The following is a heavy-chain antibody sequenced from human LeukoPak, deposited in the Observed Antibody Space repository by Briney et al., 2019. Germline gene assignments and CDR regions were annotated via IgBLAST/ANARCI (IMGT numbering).Heavy chain of an antibody. Sequence: GGSLRLSCAASGFTFSSYGMHWVRQAPGKGLEWVADIWYDGKNEHFADSVKGRFTISRDNSKNSLYLQMNSLRAEDTAVYYCARASIAVAGKRYFQHWGQGTLVTVSS. D-gene: IGHD6-19*01. J-gene: IGHJ1*01. CDR2: IWYDGKNE. CDR3: ARASIAVAGKRYFQH. CDR1: GFTFSSYG. V-gene: IGHV3-33*01.